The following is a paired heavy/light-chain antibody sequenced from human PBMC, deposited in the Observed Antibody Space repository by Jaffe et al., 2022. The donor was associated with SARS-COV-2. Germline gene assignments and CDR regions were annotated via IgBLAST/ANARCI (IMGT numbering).Heavy chain of an antibody. J-gene: IGHJ4*02. D-gene: IGHD3-10*01. CDR3: ARGEQRFGELLPNL. Sequence: QVQLQESGPGLVKPSQTLSLTCTVSGGSISTGIDYWNWIRQPAGEGLEWIGRVYNSESTRYNPSLKSRVTISVDTSKNQFSLKLSSVTAADTAVYYCARGEQRFGELLPNLWGRGTLVTVSS. V-gene: IGHV4-61*02. CDR2: VYNSEST. CDR1: GGSISTGIDY.
Light chain of an antibody. Sequence: DIQMTQSPSSLSASVGDRVTITCRASQGISIYLAWFQQRPGKAPKSLIYATSTLQSGVPSRFSGSGSGTDFALTISSLQPEDFATYYCQQYNSFPPTFGGGTKVEIK. CDR2: ATS. CDR1: QGISIY. CDR3: QQYNSFPPT. V-gene: IGKV1-16*01. J-gene: IGKJ4*01.